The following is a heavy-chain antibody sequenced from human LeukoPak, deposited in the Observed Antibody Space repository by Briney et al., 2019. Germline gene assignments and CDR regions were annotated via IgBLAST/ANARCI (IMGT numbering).Heavy chain of an antibody. Sequence: SETLSLTCTVSRGSMATDYWNWIRQPPGKGLEWIGHISYTGSTSYNPSLKSRVTISVDTSKNQFSLKLTSVTAADTAVYYCARDLGAEAADYWGQGTLVTVSS. D-gene: IGHD6-13*01. CDR3: ARDLGAEAADY. J-gene: IGHJ4*02. CDR1: RGSMATDY. CDR2: ISYTGST. V-gene: IGHV4-59*01.